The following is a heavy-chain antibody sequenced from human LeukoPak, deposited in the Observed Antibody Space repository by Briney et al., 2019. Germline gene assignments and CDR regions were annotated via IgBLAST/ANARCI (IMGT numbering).Heavy chain of an antibody. V-gene: IGHV3-21*01. CDR2: ISTSSSYI. CDR3: TRDGDTVLTRGYYYYMDV. J-gene: IGHJ6*03. Sequence: GGSLRLSSAASGFTFSSYTMNWVRQAPGKGLEWVSSISTSSSYIYYADSVKGRFTISRDNAKKSLNLQMNSLRAEDTAVYYCTRDGDTVLTRGYYYYMDVWGKGTTVTVSS. D-gene: IGHD3-10*01. CDR1: GFTFSSYT.